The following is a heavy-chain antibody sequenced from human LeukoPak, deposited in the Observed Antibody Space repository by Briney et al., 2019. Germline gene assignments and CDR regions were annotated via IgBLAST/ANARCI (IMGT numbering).Heavy chain of an antibody. J-gene: IGHJ4*02. CDR1: GFTFSSYG. D-gene: IGHD2-21*02. CDR3: ATEGDVCYAYLD. CDR2: IKKDGGEK. Sequence: GGSLRLSCAASGFTFSSYGMHWVRQAPGKGLEWVANIKKDGGEKNYVESVKGRFTISRDNSKKSLYLEMNSLRAEDTGLYYCATEGDVCYAYLDWGQGTLVTVSS. V-gene: IGHV3-7*01.